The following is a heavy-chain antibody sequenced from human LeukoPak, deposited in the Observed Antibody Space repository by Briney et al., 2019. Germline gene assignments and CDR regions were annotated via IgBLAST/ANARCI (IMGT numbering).Heavy chain of an antibody. V-gene: IGHV3-66*02. CDR1: RFTVSSSY. CDR2: VYGDGTT. J-gene: IGHJ3*02. D-gene: IGHD3-22*01. Sequence: PGGSLRLSCVASRFTVSSSYMGWVRQAPGKGLEWVSVVYGDGTTYYPDSVKGRFTISRDNSQNTLYLQLDSLRTEDTAVYYCARLYDRSVYGAFDIWGQGTMVTVSS. CDR3: ARLYDRSVYGAFDI.